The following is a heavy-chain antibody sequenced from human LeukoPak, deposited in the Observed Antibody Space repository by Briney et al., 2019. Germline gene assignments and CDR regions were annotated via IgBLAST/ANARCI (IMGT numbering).Heavy chain of an antibody. D-gene: IGHD1-7*01. CDR3: ARFSGTSLAKNWFDP. CDR1: GSIFFGYW. J-gene: IGHJ5*02. Sequence: GASLKISCQGSGSIFFGYWIGWVRQLPDKGLEWMGIIYPDDSENRYSPALQGQVTISADKSISTAYLQWSSLKASDTAMYYCARFSGTSLAKNWFDPWGQGTLVTVSS. V-gene: IGHV5-51*01. CDR2: IYPDDSEN.